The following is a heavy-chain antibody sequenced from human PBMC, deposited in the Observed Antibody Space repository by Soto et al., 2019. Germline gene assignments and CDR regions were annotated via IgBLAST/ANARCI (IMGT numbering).Heavy chain of an antibody. CDR3: ARDRKAPRVHSGYDHYYYYGMDV. Sequence: PSQTLSLTCAISGDSVSSNSAAWNWIRQSPSRGLEWLGRTYYRSKWYNDYAVSVKSRITINPDTSKNQFSLQLNSVTPEDTAVYYCARDRKAPRVHSGYDHYYYYGMDVWGQGTTVTVSS. V-gene: IGHV6-1*01. CDR2: TYYRSKWYN. D-gene: IGHD5-12*01. J-gene: IGHJ6*02. CDR1: GDSVSSNSAA.